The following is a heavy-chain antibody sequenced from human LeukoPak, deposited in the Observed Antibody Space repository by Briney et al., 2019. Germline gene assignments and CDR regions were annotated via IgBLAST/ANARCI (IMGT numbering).Heavy chain of an antibody. CDR3: VRRGPTTVTTHDAFDI. CDR1: GFTFSSYA. J-gene: IGHJ3*02. V-gene: IGHV3-23*01. CDR2: ISGSGGST. Sequence: PGGSLRLSCAASGFTFSSYAMSWVRQAPGKGLEWVSAISGSGGSTYYADSVKGRFTISRDNARNSVYLQMNSLRAGDTAVYYCVRRGPTTVTTHDAFDIWGQGTMVTVSS. D-gene: IGHD4-17*01.